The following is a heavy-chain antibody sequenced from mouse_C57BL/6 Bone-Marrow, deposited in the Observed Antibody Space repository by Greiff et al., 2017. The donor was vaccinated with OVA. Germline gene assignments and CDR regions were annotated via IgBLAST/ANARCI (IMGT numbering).Heavy chain of an antibody. V-gene: IGHV5-4*01. CDR1: GFTFSSYA. Sequence: EVQGVESGGGLVKPGGSLKLSCAASGFTFSSYAMSWVRQTPEKRLEWVATISDGGSYTYYPDNVKGRFTISRDNAKNNLYLQMSHLKSEDTAMYYCASDSSGPAWFAYWGQGTLVTVSA. J-gene: IGHJ3*01. CDR2: ISDGGSYT. D-gene: IGHD3-2*02. CDR3: ASDSSGPAWFAY.